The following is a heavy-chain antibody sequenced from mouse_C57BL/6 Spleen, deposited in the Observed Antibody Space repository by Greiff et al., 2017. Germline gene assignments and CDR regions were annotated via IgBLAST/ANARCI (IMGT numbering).Heavy chain of an antibody. V-gene: IGHV10-1*01. CDR1: GFSFNTYA. CDR2: IRSKSNNYAT. CDR3: VRRERYGYWYFDV. D-gene: IGHD2-10*02. Sequence: EVQLVESGGGLVQPKGSLKLSCAASGFSFNTYAMNWVRQAPGKGLEWVARIRSKSNNYATNYADSVKDRFTISRDDSESMLYLKRNNFKTEDTAMYYCVRRERYGYWYFDVWGTGTTVTVSS. J-gene: IGHJ1*03.